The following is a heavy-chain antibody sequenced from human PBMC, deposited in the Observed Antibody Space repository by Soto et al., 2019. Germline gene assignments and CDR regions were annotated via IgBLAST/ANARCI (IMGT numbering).Heavy chain of an antibody. CDR3: ARDSPYYYDSSGYYPLAY. D-gene: IGHD3-22*01. V-gene: IGHV3-74*01. J-gene: IGHJ4*02. Sequence: PGGSLRLSCAASGFTFSSYWMHWVRQAPGKGLVWVSRINSDGSSTSYADSAKGRFTISRDNAKNTLYLQMNSLRAEDAAVYYCARDSPYYYDSSGYYPLAYWGQVTLVSV. CDR1: GFTFSSYW. CDR2: INSDGSST.